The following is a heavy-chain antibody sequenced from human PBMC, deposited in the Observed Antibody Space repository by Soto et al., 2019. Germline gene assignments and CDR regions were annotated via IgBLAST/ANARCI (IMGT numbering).Heavy chain of an antibody. V-gene: IGHV3-11*06. D-gene: IGHD2-15*01. Sequence: QVQLVESGGGLVKPGGSLRLSCAASGFTFSDYYMSWIRQAPGKGLEWVSYISSSSSYTNYADSVKGRFTISRDNAKNSLYLKMNSLRAEDTAVYYCARVGSGQHDDFDIWGQGTMVTVSS. CDR3: ARVGSGQHDDFDI. J-gene: IGHJ3*02. CDR1: GFTFSDYY. CDR2: ISSSSSYT.